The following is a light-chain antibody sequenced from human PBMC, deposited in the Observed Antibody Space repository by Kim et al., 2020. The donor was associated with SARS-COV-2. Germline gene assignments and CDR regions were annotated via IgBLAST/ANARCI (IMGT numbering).Light chain of an antibody. CDR2: DAS. J-gene: IGKJ1*01. Sequence: VCAGETATPCCRARHSVNGNLAWYQQKPGQAPRLLIYDASTGATDIPARFSGSGSGTEFALTISSLQSEDFAVYYCQQYHNWPLTFGQGTKVDIK. CDR1: HSVNGN. V-gene: IGKV3-15*01. CDR3: QQYHNWPLT.